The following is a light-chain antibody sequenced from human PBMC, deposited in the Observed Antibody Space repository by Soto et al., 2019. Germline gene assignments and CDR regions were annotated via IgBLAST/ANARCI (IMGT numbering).Light chain of an antibody. Sequence: QSALTQPASVSGSPGQSITISCTGTSSDVGGYNYVSWYQHHPGKAPKLIIYDVSNRPSGVSIRFSGSKSDNTASLTISGLQPEDEADDHYCSYTTGSTRQIVFGTGTKLTVL. J-gene: IGLJ1*01. CDR1: SSDVGGYNY. V-gene: IGLV2-14*03. CDR3: CSYTTGSTRQIV. CDR2: DVS.